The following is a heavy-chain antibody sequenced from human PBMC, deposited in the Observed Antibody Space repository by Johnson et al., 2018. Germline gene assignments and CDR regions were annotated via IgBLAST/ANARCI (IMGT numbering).Heavy chain of an antibody. Sequence: VQLVQSGGGLVQPGGSLRLSCAASGFTFSNYAMSWVRQAPGKGLEWVSAISGSDGRTYYAYSVKGRFTISRDNSKNTLYLQMNSLRAEDTAVYYCAKDIHIRTVITGADYWGQGTLVTVSS. V-gene: IGHV3-23*04. CDR3: AKDIHIRTVITGADY. D-gene: IGHD4-17*01. J-gene: IGHJ4*02. CDR2: ISGSDGRT. CDR1: GFTFSNYA.